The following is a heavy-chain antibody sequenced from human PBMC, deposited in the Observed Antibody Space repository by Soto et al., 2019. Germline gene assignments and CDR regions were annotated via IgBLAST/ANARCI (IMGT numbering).Heavy chain of an antibody. J-gene: IGHJ4*02. V-gene: IGHV3-23*01. Sequence: GGSLRLSCAASGFTFSSYAMSLVRQAQGKGLEWVSAISGSGGSTYYADSVKGRFTISRDNSKNTLYLQMNGLRAEDTAVYYCAKVDYDILTGYYPFDYWGQGTLDTVSS. D-gene: IGHD3-9*01. CDR3: AKVDYDILTGYYPFDY. CDR1: GFTFSSYA. CDR2: ISGSGGST.